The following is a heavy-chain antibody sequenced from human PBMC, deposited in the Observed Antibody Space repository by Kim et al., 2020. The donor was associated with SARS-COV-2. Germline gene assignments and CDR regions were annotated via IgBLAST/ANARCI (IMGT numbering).Heavy chain of an antibody. CDR2: ISGSGGST. Sequence: GGSLRLSCAASGFTFSSYAMSWVRQAPGKGLEWVSAISGSGGSTYYADSVKGRFTISRDNSKNTLYLQMNSLRAEDTAVYYCAKDRGDDFWSEGMDVWGQGTTVTVSS. V-gene: IGHV3-23*01. J-gene: IGHJ6*02. CDR3: AKDRGDDFWSEGMDV. D-gene: IGHD3-3*01. CDR1: GFTFSSYA.